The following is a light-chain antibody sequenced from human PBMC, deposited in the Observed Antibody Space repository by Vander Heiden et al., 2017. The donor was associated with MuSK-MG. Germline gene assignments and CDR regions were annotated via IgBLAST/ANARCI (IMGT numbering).Light chain of an antibody. Sequence: QSVLTQPPSVSGAPGQRVTSSCTGSSSNIGAGYDVQWYQQLPGIAPKLLIYVNNNRPSGVPDRFSGSKSGTSASLAITGLQPEDEADYYCQSYDSSLRAWVFGGGTKLTVL. CDR1: SSNIGAGYD. J-gene: IGLJ3*02. V-gene: IGLV1-40*01. CDR3: QSYDSSLRAWV. CDR2: VNN.